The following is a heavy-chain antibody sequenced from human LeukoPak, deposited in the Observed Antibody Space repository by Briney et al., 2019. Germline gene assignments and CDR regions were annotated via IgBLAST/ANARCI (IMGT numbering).Heavy chain of an antibody. V-gene: IGHV4-38-2*02. CDR1: GYSISSGYY. CDR3: ASLSSSWYWD. CDR2: IYHSGST. Sequence: PSETLSLTCTVSGYSISSGYYWGWIRQPPGKGLEWIGSIYHSGSTYYNPSLKSRVTISVDTSKNQFSLKLSSVTAADTAVYYCASLSSSWYWDWGQGTLVTVSS. D-gene: IGHD6-13*01. J-gene: IGHJ4*02.